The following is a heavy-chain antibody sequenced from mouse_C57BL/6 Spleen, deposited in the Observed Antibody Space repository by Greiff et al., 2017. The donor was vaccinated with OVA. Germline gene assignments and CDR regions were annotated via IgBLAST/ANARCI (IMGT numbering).Heavy chain of an antibody. CDR3: APYYGSSYYAMDY. CDR2: IDPEDGET. J-gene: IGHJ4*01. V-gene: IGHV14-2*01. CDR1: GFNIKDYY. Sequence: EVQVVESGAELVKPGASVKLSCTASGFNIKDYYMHWVKQRTEQGLEWIGRIDPEDGETKYAPKFQGKATITADTSSNTAYLQLSSLTSEDTAVYYCAPYYGSSYYAMDYWGQGTSVTVSS. D-gene: IGHD1-1*01.